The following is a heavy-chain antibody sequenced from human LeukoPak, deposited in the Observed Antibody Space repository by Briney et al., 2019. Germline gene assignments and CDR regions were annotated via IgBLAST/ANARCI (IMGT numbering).Heavy chain of an antibody. Sequence: PSETLSLTCTVSGASISSYYWSWIRQPAGKGLEWSGRIYTSGSTNYNPSLKSRVTISVDKSKNQFSLKLSSVTAADTAVYYCARDYYDSSGYYGRGGYYYMDVWGKGTTVTVSS. CDR2: IYTSGST. V-gene: IGHV4-4*07. D-gene: IGHD3-22*01. CDR1: GASISSYY. CDR3: ARDYYDSSGYYGRGGYYYMDV. J-gene: IGHJ6*03.